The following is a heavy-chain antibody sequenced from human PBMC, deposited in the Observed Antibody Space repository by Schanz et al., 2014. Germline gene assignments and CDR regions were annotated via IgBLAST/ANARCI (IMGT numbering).Heavy chain of an antibody. V-gene: IGHV4-31*02. CDR1: TFTFDHYA. J-gene: IGHJ5*02. CDR2: NSYYEAS. CDR3: ARRKSDYGGPRDWFDP. D-gene: IGHD2-21*01. Sequence: VQLVQSGGGLVQPGGSLRLSCAASTFTFDHYAMTWVRQAPGKGLEWIGDNSYYEASSYNPALRSRVALSLDTSKNQFSLSLLSVTAADTAVYFCARRKSDYGGPRDWFDPWGQGILVTVSS.